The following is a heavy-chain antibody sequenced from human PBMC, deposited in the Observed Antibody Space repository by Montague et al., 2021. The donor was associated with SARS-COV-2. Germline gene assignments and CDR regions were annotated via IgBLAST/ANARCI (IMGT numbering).Heavy chain of an antibody. J-gene: IGHJ4*02. CDR2: IFYKGNT. CDR3: ARSIGSSGARDN. V-gene: IGHV4-59*11. D-gene: IGHD3-22*01. CDR1: GGSLNKHY. Sequence: SETLSLTCTVSGGSLNKHYWGWIRNAPGKELEWLGNIFYKGNTNYNVLFWCRVSTSLDTPQNQFSLRLTSLTAAATTVYYCARSIGSSGARDNWGQGILVTVS.